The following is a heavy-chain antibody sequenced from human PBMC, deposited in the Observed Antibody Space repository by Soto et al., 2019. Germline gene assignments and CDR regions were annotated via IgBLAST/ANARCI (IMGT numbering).Heavy chain of an antibody. Sequence: EVQLVESGGGLVQPGGSLRLSCAASGFTFSSYSMNWVRQAPGKGLEWVSYISSSSSTIYYADSVKGRFTISRDNAKNSLYLQMNGLRAEDTAVYYCARAYCGGDCYPNQDYYYGMDVWGQGTTVTVSS. J-gene: IGHJ6*02. V-gene: IGHV3-48*01. CDR2: ISSSSSTI. D-gene: IGHD2-21*02. CDR3: ARAYCGGDCYPNQDYYYGMDV. CDR1: GFTFSSYS.